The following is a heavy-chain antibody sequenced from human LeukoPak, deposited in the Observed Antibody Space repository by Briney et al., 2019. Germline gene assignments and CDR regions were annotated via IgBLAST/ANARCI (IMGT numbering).Heavy chain of an antibody. J-gene: IGHJ3*02. Sequence: ASVKVSCKASGYTFTSYYMHWVRQAPGQGLEWMGRINPNSGGTNYAQKFQGRVTMTRDTSISTAYMELSRLRSEDTAVYYCARPRDYYDSGGAFDIWGQGTMVTVSS. CDR3: ARPRDYYDSGGAFDI. CDR1: GYTFTSYY. V-gene: IGHV1-2*06. D-gene: IGHD3-22*01. CDR2: INPNSGGT.